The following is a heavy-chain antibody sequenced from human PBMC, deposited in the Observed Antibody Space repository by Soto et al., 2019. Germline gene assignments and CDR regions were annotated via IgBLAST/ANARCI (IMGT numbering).Heavy chain of an antibody. CDR2: INHSGSV. CDR1: GGSFTDSY. J-gene: IGHJ6*02. V-gene: IGHV4-34*01. Sequence: SETLSLTCAVSGGSFTDSYWSWIRQAPGKGLEWIGEINHSGSVSYNPSLKSRVTISVDTVQNQFSLKLNSVTAADTAVYFCARDRGVVVIDYYGLDVWGQVTTVTVS. CDR3: ARDRGVVVIDYYGLDV. D-gene: IGHD2-15*01.